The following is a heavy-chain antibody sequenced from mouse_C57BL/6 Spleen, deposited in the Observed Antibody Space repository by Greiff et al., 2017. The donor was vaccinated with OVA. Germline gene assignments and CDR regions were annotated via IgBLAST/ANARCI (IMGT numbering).Heavy chain of an antibody. CDR3: SRDVHGSSFAMDY. Sequence: EVHLVESGGGLVQPGGSLSLSCAASGFTFTDYYMSWVRQPPGKALEWLGFISNTANGYTTEYSASVKGRFTISRDNSPSILYLQMNALRAEDSATYDCSRDVHGSSFAMDYWGQGTSVTFSS. D-gene: IGHD1-1*01. V-gene: IGHV7-3*01. CDR1: GFTFTDYY. J-gene: IGHJ4*01. CDR2: ISNTANGYTT.